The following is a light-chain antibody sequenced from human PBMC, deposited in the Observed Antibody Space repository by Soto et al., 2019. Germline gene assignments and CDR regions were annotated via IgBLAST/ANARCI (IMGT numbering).Light chain of an antibody. Sequence: EIVMTQSPATLSVSPGERATLSCRATQSVSSDLAWHQQRPGQAPRLLNYGASTRATGIPARFSGSGSGTEFTLTISSLQSEDFAVYYCQQYNNWPPLTFGGGTKVDIK. CDR1: QSVSSD. V-gene: IGKV3-15*01. CDR2: GAS. CDR3: QQYNNWPPLT. J-gene: IGKJ4*01.